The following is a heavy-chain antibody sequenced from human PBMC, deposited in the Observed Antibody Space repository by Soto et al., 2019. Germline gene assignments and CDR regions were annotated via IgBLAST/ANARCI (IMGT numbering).Heavy chain of an antibody. J-gene: IGHJ6*03. D-gene: IGHD1-20*01. CDR1: GFTFSNAW. V-gene: IGHV3-15*01. Sequence: PGGSLRLSCAASGFTFSNAWMSWVRQAPGKGLEWVGRIKSKTDGGTTDYAAPVKGRFTISRDDSKNTLYLQMNSLKTEDTAVYYCTPQRITGTTFIGAWSMPYYYMDVWGKGTTVTVSS. CDR2: IKSKTDGGTT. CDR3: TPQRITGTTFIGAWSMPYYYMDV.